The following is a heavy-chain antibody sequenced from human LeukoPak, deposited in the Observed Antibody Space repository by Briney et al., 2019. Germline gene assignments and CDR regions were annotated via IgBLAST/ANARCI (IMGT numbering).Heavy chain of an antibody. V-gene: IGHV4-4*07. CDR2: IYTRGST. J-gene: IGHJ3*02. CDR1: GASISTYY. D-gene: IGHD3-16*01. CDR3: VRGGSENRLGVAFDI. Sequence: SETLSLTCTVSGASISTYYWSWVRQPAGKGLEWIGRIYTRGSTNYNPSLKSRVTMSVETSKNQFSLRLNCLTAADTALYYCVRGGSENRLGVAFDIWGQGTMVTVSS.